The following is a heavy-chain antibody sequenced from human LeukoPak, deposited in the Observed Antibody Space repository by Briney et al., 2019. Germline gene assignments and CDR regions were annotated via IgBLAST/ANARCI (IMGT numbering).Heavy chain of an antibody. CDR3: ARAIGGYCSSTSCRTGDAFDI. CDR1: GDSLSSSTCN. J-gene: IGHJ3*02. V-gene: IGHV4-30-2*01. CDR2: IYHSGST. Sequence: SQTLSLTCKVSGDSLSSSTCNWSWIRQPPGKGLEWIGYIYHSGSTYYNPSLKSRVTISVDRSENQFSLKLSSVTAADTAVYYCARAIGGYCSSTSCRTGDAFDIWGQGTMVTVSS. D-gene: IGHD2-2*01.